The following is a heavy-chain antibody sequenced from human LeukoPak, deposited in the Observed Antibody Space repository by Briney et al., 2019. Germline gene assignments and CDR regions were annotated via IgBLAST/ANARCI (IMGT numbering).Heavy chain of an antibody. CDR1: GYTFTGYY. V-gene: IGHV1-2*02. J-gene: IGHJ3*02. CDR2: INPKSGGT. Sequence: ASVKVSCKASGYTFTGYYVHWVRQAPGQGLEWMGWINPKSGGTNYAENSQGRVTMTRDTSISTAYMELSRLKSDDTAVYYCARGGRSTSCCDDAFDIWGQGTMVTVSS. CDR3: ARGGRSTSCCDDAFDI. D-gene: IGHD2-2*01.